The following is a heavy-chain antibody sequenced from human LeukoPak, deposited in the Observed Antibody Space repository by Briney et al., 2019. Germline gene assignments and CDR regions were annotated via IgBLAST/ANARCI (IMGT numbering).Heavy chain of an antibody. V-gene: IGHV7-4-1*02. CDR2: INTNTGNP. Sequence: ASVKVSCKASGYTFTSYAMNWVRQAPGQGLEWMGWINTNTGNPTYAQGFTGRFVFSLDTSVSTAYLQISSLKADDTAVYYCARDWSLGAYNWFGPWGQGTLVTVSS. CDR1: GYTFTSYA. J-gene: IGHJ5*02. CDR3: ARDWSLGAYNWFGP. D-gene: IGHD3-16*02.